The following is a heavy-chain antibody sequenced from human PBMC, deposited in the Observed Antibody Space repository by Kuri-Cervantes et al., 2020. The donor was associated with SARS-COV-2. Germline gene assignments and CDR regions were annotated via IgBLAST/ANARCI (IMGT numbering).Heavy chain of an antibody. CDR1: GFTFTSYY. D-gene: IGHD3-10*01. V-gene: IGHV1-46*01. CDR2: INPTVGDT. CDR3: ARARSGTIDAFDI. Sequence: ASGFTFTSYYLHWVRQAPGQGLEWMGVINPTVGDTTYAQKFQGRVTMTRDTSTSTVYVELSSLRSEDTAVYYCARARSGTIDAFDIWGQGTMVTVSS. J-gene: IGHJ3*02.